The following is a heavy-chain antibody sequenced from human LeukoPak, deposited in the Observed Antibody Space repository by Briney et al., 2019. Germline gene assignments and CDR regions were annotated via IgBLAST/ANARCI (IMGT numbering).Heavy chain of an antibody. CDR1: GFTFSSYA. CDR3: VTDRRGILVRGTTFDY. J-gene: IGHJ4*02. V-gene: IGHV3-64D*06. CDR2: ISSNGGST. D-gene: IGHD3-10*01. Sequence: PGGSLRLSCSASGFTFSSYAMHWVCQAPGKGLEYVSAISSNGGSTCYADSVKGRFTISRDNSKNTLYLQMSSLRAEDTAVYYCVTDRRGILVRGTTFDYWGQGTLVIVSS.